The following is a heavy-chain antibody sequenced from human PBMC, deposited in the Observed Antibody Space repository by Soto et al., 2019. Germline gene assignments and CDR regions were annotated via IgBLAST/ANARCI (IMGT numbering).Heavy chain of an antibody. CDR2: IYYSGST. CDR3: ARGRRGAAAGTFDY. V-gene: IGHV4-59*01. CDR1: GGSISSYY. Sequence: QVQLQESGPGLVKPSETLSLTCTVSGGSISSYYWSWIRQPPGKGLEWIGYIYYSGSTNYNPSLKSRVTISVDTSKSQFSLKLSSVTAADTAVYYCARGRRGAAAGTFDYWGQGTLVTVSS. D-gene: IGHD6-13*01. J-gene: IGHJ4*02.